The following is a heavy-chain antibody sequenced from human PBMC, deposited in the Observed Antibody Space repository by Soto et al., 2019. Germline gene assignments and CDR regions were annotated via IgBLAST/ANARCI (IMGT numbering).Heavy chain of an antibody. Sequence: PSETLSLTCTVSGGSISSGGYYWSWIRQHPGKGLEWIGYSYYSGSTYFNPSLKSRVTISLDTSKNQFSLKLSSVTAADTAVYYCASVYGSGTKGAFDIWGQGAMVTVS. CDR2: SYYSGST. V-gene: IGHV4-31*03. J-gene: IGHJ3*02. D-gene: IGHD3-10*01. CDR1: GGSISSGGYY. CDR3: ASVYGSGTKGAFDI.